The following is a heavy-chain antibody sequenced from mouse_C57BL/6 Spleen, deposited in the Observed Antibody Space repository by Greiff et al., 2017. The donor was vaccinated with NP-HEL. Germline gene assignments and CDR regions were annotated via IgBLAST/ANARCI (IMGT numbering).Heavy chain of an antibody. Sequence: VQLQQPGAELVKPGASVKTSCRSSGYTFTSYWITWVKQRPGQGLEWIGDIYPGRGSTNYNEKFKTKATLTVDTSSSTAYMQLSSLTSEGSAVYYCARWKPGQGFAYWGQGTLVTVSA. J-gene: IGHJ3*01. CDR1: GYTFTSYW. V-gene: IGHV1-55*01. CDR3: ARWKPGQGFAY. D-gene: IGHD3-3*01. CDR2: IYPGRGST.